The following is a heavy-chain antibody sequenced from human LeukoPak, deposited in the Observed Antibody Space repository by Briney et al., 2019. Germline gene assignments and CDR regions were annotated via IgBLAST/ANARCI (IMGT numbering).Heavy chain of an antibody. V-gene: IGHV4-34*01. J-gene: IGHJ4*02. D-gene: IGHD4/OR15-4a*01. CDR3: ARVQANSNDY. Sequence: PSETLSLTCAVYGGSFSGYYWSWIRQPPGKGLEGIGEINHSGSTNYNPSLKSRVTISVDTSNNQFSLQLSSVTAADTAVYYCARVQANSNDYWGQGTLVTVSS. CDR2: INHSGST. CDR1: GGSFSGYY.